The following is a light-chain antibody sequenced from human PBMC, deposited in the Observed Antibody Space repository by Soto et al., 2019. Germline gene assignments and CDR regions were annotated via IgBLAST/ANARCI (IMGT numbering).Light chain of an antibody. Sequence: EIVMTQSPATLSVSPGERATLSCRASQSVNNKLAWYQQKLGQAPRLLIYGASTRATGIPARSSGSGSGTEFTLTISSLQSEDFAIYYCQEYNNWPPLTFGGGTKVEIK. J-gene: IGKJ4*01. CDR2: GAS. CDR1: QSVNNK. V-gene: IGKV3-15*01. CDR3: QEYNNWPPLT.